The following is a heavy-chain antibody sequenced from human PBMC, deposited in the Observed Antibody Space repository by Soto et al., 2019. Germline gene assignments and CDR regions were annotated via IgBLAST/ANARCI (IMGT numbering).Heavy chain of an antibody. Sequence: PGGSLRLSCAASGFTFSSYSMNWVRQAPGKGLEWVSSISSSSSYIYYADSVKGRFTISRDNAKNSLYLQMNSLRAEDTAVYYCARREYDFWSGYYPAGVFDIWGQGTMVTVSS. V-gene: IGHV3-21*01. CDR1: GFTFSSYS. CDR3: ARREYDFWSGYYPAGVFDI. J-gene: IGHJ3*02. D-gene: IGHD3-3*01. CDR2: ISSSSSYI.